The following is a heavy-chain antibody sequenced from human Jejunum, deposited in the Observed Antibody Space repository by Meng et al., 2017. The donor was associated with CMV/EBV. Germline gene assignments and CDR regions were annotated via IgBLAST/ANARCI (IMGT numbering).Heavy chain of an antibody. CDR2: ISSDGGVT. CDR1: FTFSKYW. D-gene: IGHD3-22*01. J-gene: IGHJ4*02. Sequence: FTFSKYWVHWVRQAPGKGLVLVSRISSDGGVTAYADSVKDRFTISRDNAKNTVYLQMNSLRVEDTAVYHCARGFYENSGYHLLIDYWGQGTLVTVSS. V-gene: IGHV3-74*01. CDR3: ARGFYENSGYHLLIDY.